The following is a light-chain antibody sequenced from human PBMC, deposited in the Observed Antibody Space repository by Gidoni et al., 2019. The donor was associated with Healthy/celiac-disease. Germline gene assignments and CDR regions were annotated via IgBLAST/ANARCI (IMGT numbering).Light chain of an antibody. V-gene: IGLV3-19*01. CDR3: NSRDSSGKHVV. Sequence: SSEPTQDPAVSVALGQTVRITCQGDSLRSYYASWYQQKPGQAPVLVIYGKNNRPSVIPDRFSGSSSGNTACLTITGAQAEDEADYYCNSRDSSGKHVVFGGGTKLTVL. J-gene: IGLJ2*01. CDR2: GKN. CDR1: SLRSYY.